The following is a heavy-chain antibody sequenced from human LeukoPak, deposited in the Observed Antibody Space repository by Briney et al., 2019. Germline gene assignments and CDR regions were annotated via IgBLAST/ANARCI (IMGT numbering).Heavy chain of an antibody. Sequence: GASVKVSCKASGYTFTGYYLHWVRQAPGQGLEWMGWIKPNNGGTDYAQKFQGRVTMTRDTSISTVYLQLNRLKSDDTAVYYCARVFSAGFFDYWGQGTLVTVSS. CDR1: GYTFTGYY. CDR3: ARVFSAGFFDY. CDR2: IKPNNGGT. J-gene: IGHJ4*02. D-gene: IGHD3-3*01. V-gene: IGHV1-2*02.